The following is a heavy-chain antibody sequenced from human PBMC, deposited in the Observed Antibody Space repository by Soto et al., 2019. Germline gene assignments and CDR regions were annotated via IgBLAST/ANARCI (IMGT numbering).Heavy chain of an antibody. CDR2: IYWNDDK. D-gene: IGHD1-7*01. CDR3: VHQHLPARELVY. V-gene: IGHV2-5*01. J-gene: IGHJ4*02. Sequence: QITLRESGPTRVKPTQTLTLTCTFSGFSLTTRGVALGWIRQPPGKALEWLALIYWNDDKRYSPSLRNRLTITKDSPKNQVVLTMTNMDPVDTATYYCVHQHLPARELVYWGQGTLVTVSS. CDR1: GFSLTTRGVA.